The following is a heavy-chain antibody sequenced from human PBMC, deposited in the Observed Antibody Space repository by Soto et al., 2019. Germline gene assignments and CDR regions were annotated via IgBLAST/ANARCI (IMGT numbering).Heavy chain of an antibody. CDR1: GASITYGGYS. V-gene: IGHV4-30-2*06. D-gene: IGHD1-1*01. CDR3: ARGGGNDPFEY. Sequence: QLRLQESGSGVVKTSESLSHTCTVFGASITYGGYSWSWIRQSPGRGLEWIGHITHLENTYFNPSVKGRLSRAKDRTKKQFSRKGTTMTAADGGRYLRARGGGNDPFEYWGRGILGTVAS. J-gene: IGHJ4*02. CDR2: ITHLENT.